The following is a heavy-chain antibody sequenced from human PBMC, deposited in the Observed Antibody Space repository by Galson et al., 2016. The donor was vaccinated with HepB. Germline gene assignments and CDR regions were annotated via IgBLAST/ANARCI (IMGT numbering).Heavy chain of an antibody. CDR1: GYIFTNDY. Sequence: SVKVSCKASGYIFTNDYVHWVRQAPGQGLEWLGIINPSGGSTTYAQNFQGRVTITADESTSTAYMELSSLRSEDTAVYYCERELYDSVAGHYYFDYWGQGTLVTVSS. V-gene: IGHV1-46*01. J-gene: IGHJ4*02. D-gene: IGHD6-19*01. CDR3: ERELYDSVAGHYYFDY. CDR2: INPSGGST.